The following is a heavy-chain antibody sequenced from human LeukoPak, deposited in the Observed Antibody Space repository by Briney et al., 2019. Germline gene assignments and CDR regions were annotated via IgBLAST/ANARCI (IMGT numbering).Heavy chain of an antibody. CDR2: LSGSGGST. CDR3: AKRAFGENFFDF. V-gene: IGHV3-23*01. J-gene: IGHJ4*02. D-gene: IGHD3-10*01. Sequence: GGSLRLSCAASGFTFSSYTMTWVRQAPGKGLQWVSTLSGSGGSTYYTDSVKGRFTISRDNSKNTLYLQMNSLRAEDTAIYYCAKRAFGENFFDFWGQGTLVTVSS. CDR1: GFTFSSYT.